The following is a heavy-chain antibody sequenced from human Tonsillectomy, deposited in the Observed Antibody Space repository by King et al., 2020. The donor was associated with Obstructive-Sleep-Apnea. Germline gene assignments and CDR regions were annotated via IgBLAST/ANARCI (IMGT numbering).Heavy chain of an antibody. D-gene: IGHD3-16*01. CDR1: GFAFSTFT. CDR2: ISSSTSYI. Sequence: VQLVESGGGLVKPGGSLRLSCAASGFAFSTFTMTWVRQAPGKGLEWVSSISSSTSYINYADSVRGRFTISRDNAKNAMYLEMDSLRAEDTAVDYCAKSLGGTGKNDWGQGTLVTVSS. J-gene: IGHJ4*02. CDR3: AKSLGGTGKND. V-gene: IGHV3-21*01.